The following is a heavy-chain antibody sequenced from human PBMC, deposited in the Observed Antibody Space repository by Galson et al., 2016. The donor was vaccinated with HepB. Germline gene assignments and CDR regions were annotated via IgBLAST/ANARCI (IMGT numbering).Heavy chain of an antibody. V-gene: IGHV3-23*01. Sequence: SLRLSCAASGFTFSDSAMNWVRQAPGKGLEWVSSISVGGGSTYYADAVKGRFTISRDNSKNTLYLQMNSLRAEDTARYYCAKGRLAARGRCEYWGQGNLVTVSS. CDR3: AKGRLAARGRCEY. CDR1: GFTFSDSA. CDR2: ISVGGGST. D-gene: IGHD6-13*01. J-gene: IGHJ4*02.